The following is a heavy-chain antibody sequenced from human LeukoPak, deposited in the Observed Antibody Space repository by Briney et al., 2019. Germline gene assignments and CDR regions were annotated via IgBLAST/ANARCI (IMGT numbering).Heavy chain of an antibody. Sequence: GGSLRLSCAASGFTFSDYYMSWIRQAPGKGLEWVSYISSSSRYTNYADSVKGRFTISRDNAKNSLYLQMNSLRAEDTAVYYCARVRSTCSGGSCYSGVDWFDPWGQGTLVTVSS. CDR3: ARVRSTCSGGSCYSGVDWFDP. CDR1: GFTFSDYY. V-gene: IGHV3-11*06. J-gene: IGHJ5*02. CDR2: ISSSSRYT. D-gene: IGHD2-15*01.